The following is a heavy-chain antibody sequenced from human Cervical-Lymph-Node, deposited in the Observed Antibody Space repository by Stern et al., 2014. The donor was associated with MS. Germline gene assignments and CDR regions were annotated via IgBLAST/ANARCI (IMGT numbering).Heavy chain of an antibody. V-gene: IGHV5-51*03. CDR2: IYPGDSDV. Sequence: EVQLVESGAELKKPGESLKISCQTSGYNFISHWIAWVRQVAGKGLEWIGIIYPGDSDVRYSPSFQGHVTISVDKSITTAYLQWNSLKASDTAVYYCARWSVACDYWGQGALITVSS. CDR1: GYNFISHW. CDR3: ARWSVACDY. J-gene: IGHJ4*02. D-gene: IGHD2-21*01.